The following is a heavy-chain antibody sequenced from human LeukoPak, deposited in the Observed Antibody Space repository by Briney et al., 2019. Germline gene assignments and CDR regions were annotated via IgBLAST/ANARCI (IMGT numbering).Heavy chain of an antibody. CDR2: ISGSGNGT. V-gene: IGHV3-23*01. CDR1: GFTFRTYA. Sequence: SGGSQRLSCTASGFTFRTYAMNWVRQAPGKGLEWLSGISGSGNGTYYADSVKGRFIISRDNSKNMVYLQMNSLTVEDAATYYCAKRTMSAFDSWGQGTLLIVSS. CDR3: AKRTMSAFDS. J-gene: IGHJ4*02.